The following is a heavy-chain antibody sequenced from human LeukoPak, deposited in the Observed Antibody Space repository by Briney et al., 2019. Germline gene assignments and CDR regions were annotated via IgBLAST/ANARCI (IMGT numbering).Heavy chain of an antibody. V-gene: IGHV4-4*07. CDR1: DGSISYYY. D-gene: IGHD4-23*01. Sequence: SETLSLTCTVSDGSISYYYWSWIRQPAGRGLEWIGRIYVGGSTNYSPSLKSRVSMSLDKSKNQLSLKLISVSAADTAVYYCARWHMNSQDVWGRGTAVTVS. J-gene: IGHJ6*02. CDR3: ARWHMNSQDV. CDR2: IYVGGST.